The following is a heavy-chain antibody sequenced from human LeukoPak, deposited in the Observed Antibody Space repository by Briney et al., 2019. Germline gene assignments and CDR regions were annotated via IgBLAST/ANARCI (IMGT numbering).Heavy chain of an antibody. J-gene: IGHJ6*02. CDR1: GYTFTSYD. CDR2: INPSGGST. D-gene: IGHD2-2*02. Sequence: GASVKVSCKASGYTFTSYDINWVRQATGQGLEWMGIINPSGGSTSYAQKFQGRVTMTRDTSTSTVYMELSSLRSEDTAVYYCARDGGYCSSTSCYTDYYYYGMDVWGQGTTVTVSS. V-gene: IGHV1-46*01. CDR3: ARDGGYCSSTSCYTDYYYYGMDV.